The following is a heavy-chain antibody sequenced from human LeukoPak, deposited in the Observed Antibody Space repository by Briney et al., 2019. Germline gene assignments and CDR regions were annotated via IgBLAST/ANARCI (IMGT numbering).Heavy chain of an antibody. CDR1: GYTFTGYY. CDR2: INPNSGGT. D-gene: IGHD3-3*01. V-gene: IGHV1-2*02. CDR3: ARDMEWLLYRGPFDY. Sequence: ASVKVSCKASGYTFTGYYMHWVRQAPGQGLEWMGWINPNSGGTNYAQKFQGRVTMTRDTSISTAYIELSRLRSDDTAVYYCARDMEWLLYRGPFDYWGQGTLVTVSS. J-gene: IGHJ4*02.